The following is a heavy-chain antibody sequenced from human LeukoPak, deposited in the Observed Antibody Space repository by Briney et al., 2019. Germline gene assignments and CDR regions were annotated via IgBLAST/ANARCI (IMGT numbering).Heavy chain of an antibody. D-gene: IGHD5-12*01. CDR3: ARVEMATSGHFDY. V-gene: IGHV5-51*01. CDR2: IYPGDSDT. Sequence: GESLKISCKGSGYSFTGYWIGWVRQMPGKGLEWMGIIYPGDSDTRYSPSFQGQVTISADKSISTAYLQWSSLKASDTAMYYCARVEMATSGHFDYWGQGTLVTVSS. J-gene: IGHJ4*02. CDR1: GYSFTGYW.